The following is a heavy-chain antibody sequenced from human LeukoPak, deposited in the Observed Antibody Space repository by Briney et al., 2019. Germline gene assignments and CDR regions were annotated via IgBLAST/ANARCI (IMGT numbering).Heavy chain of an antibody. CDR2: VWYDGSDK. Sequence: GGSLRLSCAASGFTFSSYGMHWVRQAPGKGLEWVALVWYDGSDKFYEDSVKGRFTISRDNSKNTLYLQMNSLRAEDTAVYYCARDRSYGSGNYYPDYWGQGTLVTVST. D-gene: IGHD3-10*01. J-gene: IGHJ4*02. CDR3: ARDRSYGSGNYYPDY. CDR1: GFTFSSYG. V-gene: IGHV3-33*01.